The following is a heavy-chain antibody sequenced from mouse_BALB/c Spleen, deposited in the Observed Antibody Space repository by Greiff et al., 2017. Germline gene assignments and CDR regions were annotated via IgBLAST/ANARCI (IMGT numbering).Heavy chain of an antibody. D-gene: IGHD1-1*01. V-gene: IGHV3-2*02. CDR2: ISYSGST. J-gene: IGHJ4*01. CDR1: GYSITSDYA. Sequence: EVKLVESGPGLVKPSQSLSLTCTVTGYSITSDYAWNWIRQFPGNKLEWMGYISYSGSTSYNPSLKSRISITRDTSKNQFFLQLNSVTTEDTATYYFARYGYYGGYAMDYWGQGTSVTVSS. CDR3: ARYGYYGGYAMDY.